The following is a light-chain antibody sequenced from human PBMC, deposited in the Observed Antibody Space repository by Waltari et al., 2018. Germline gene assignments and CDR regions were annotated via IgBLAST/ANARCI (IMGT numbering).Light chain of an antibody. CDR1: QSISGY. CDR2: ATS. J-gene: IGKJ4*01. V-gene: IGKV1-39*01. Sequence: DIQLTQSPSSLSASVGDRVTITCRASQSISGYLTWYQQKPGKAPKVLIYATSSLQSGVPSRFSGSGSGTDFSLTISSLQPEDFATYYCQQSYRTPPLTFGGGTKVEIK. CDR3: QQSYRTPPLT.